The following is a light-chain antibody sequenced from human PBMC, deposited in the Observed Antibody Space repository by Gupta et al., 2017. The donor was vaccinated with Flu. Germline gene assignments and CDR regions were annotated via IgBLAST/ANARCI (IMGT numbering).Light chain of an antibody. Sequence: IACRSSQSLVHSNGKTHVDWFQQRPGQSPWRLIYRVSNRDSGVPDRFSGSGSGTDFTLKISRVEAEDIGLYYCMQYTHWPHTFGQGTKLEIK. V-gene: IGKV2-30*02. J-gene: IGKJ2*01. CDR1: QSLVHSNGKTH. CDR2: RVS. CDR3: MQYTHWPHT.